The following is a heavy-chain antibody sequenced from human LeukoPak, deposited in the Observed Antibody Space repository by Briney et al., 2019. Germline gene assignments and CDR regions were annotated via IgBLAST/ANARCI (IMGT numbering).Heavy chain of an antibody. D-gene: IGHD3-22*01. V-gene: IGHV3-30*18. CDR1: GFTFSSYG. Sequence: GGSLRLSCAASGFTFSSYGMHWVSQAPGKGLEWVAVISYDGSNKYYADSVKGRFTISRDNSKNTLYLQMNSLRAEDTAVYYCAKALGPFYYDSSGYYFDYWGQGTLVTVSS. J-gene: IGHJ4*02. CDR3: AKALGPFYYDSSGYYFDY. CDR2: ISYDGSNK.